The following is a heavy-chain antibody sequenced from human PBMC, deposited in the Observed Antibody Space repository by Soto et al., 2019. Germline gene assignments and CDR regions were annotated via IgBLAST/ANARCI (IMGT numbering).Heavy chain of an antibody. D-gene: IGHD2-15*01. CDR3: ARVKVEDIVVVVAATSGYFDY. Sequence: SETLSLTCAVYGGSFSGYYWSWIRQPPGKGLEWIGEINHSGSTNYNPSLKSRVTISVDTSKNQFSLKLSSVTAADTAVYYCARVKVEDIVVVVAATSGYFDYWGQGTLVTVSS. V-gene: IGHV4-34*01. CDR2: INHSGST. J-gene: IGHJ4*02. CDR1: GGSFSGYY.